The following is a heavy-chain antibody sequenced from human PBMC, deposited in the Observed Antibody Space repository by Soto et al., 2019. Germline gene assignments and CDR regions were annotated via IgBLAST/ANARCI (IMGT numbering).Heavy chain of an antibody. Sequence: ASVKVSCKASGYRFSSHGISWVRQAPGQGLEWMGWISGYNGNTNYAQKFQGRLTMTTDTSTKTAYMEVRSLRSDDTAVYYCASKQGSGYCSSASCRTGMDVWGQGTTVTVSS. D-gene: IGHD2-2*01. CDR2: ISGYNGNT. V-gene: IGHV1-18*04. CDR1: GYRFSSHG. CDR3: ASKQGSGYCSSASCRTGMDV. J-gene: IGHJ6*02.